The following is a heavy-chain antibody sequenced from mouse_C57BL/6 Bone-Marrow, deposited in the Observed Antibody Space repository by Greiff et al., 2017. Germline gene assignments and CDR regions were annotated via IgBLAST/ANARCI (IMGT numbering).Heavy chain of an antibody. J-gene: IGHJ1*03. CDR1: GYTFTSYW. CDR2: IDPSDSYT. D-gene: IGHD3-3*01. V-gene: IGHV1-69*01. CDR3: AWGKGLYFDV. Sequence: QVQLQQPGAELVMPGASVKLSCKASGYTFTSYWMHWVKQRPGQGLEWIGEIDPSDSYTNYNQKFKGKSTLTVDKSSSTAYMQISSLTSEDSAVYYCAWGKGLYFDVWGTGTTVTVSS.